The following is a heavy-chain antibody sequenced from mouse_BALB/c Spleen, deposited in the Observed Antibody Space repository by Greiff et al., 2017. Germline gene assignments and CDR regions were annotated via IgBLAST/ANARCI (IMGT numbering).Heavy chain of an antibody. J-gene: IGHJ4*01. Sequence: VKVVESGAELVRPGVSVKISCKGSGYTFTDYAMHWVKQSHAKSLEWIGVISTYYGDASYNQKFKGKATMTVDKSSSTAYMELARLTSEDSAIYYCARVGNYGAMDYWGQGTSVTVSS. CDR2: ISTYYGDA. D-gene: IGHD2-1*01. V-gene: IGHV1S137*01. CDR3: ARVGNYGAMDY. CDR1: GYTFTDYA.